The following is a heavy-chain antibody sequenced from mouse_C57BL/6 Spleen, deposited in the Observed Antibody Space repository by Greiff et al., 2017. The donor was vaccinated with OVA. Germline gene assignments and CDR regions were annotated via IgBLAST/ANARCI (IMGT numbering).Heavy chain of an antibody. D-gene: IGHD1-1*01. CDR2: IRSKSNNYAT. V-gene: IGHV10-1*01. Sequence: EVQLVESGGGLVQPKGSLKLSCAASGFSFNTYAMNWVRQAPGKGLEWVARIRSKSNNYATYYADSVKDRFTISRDDSESMLYLQMNNLKTEDTAMYYCVSSITTVVGFDYWGQGTTLTVSS. CDR1: GFSFNTYA. CDR3: VSSITTVVGFDY. J-gene: IGHJ2*01.